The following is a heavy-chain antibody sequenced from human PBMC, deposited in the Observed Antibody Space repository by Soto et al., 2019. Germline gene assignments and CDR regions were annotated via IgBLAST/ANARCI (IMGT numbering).Heavy chain of an antibody. V-gene: IGHV3-33*01. Sequence: GGSLRLSCAASGFTFSSYGMHWVRQAPGKGLEWVAVIYYDGSNKYYADSVKGRFTISRDNSKNTLYLQMNSLRAEDTAVFYCARSQYSSSWYPFDYWGQGTLVTVSS. D-gene: IGHD6-13*01. CDR1: GFTFSSYG. CDR3: ARSQYSSSWYPFDY. CDR2: IYYDGSNK. J-gene: IGHJ4*02.